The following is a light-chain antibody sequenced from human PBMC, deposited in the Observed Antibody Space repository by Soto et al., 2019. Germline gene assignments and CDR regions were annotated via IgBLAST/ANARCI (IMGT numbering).Light chain of an antibody. J-gene: IGKJ4*01. Sequence: EIVLTQSPAILSLSPGEIATLSCRASQSVGTYLDWYQQKLGQAPRLLIYDASNRATGIPARFSGSGSGTDFPLTISSLEPEDFAVYYCQQRVNWLTFGGGTKVEL. CDR1: QSVGTY. CDR2: DAS. V-gene: IGKV3-11*01. CDR3: QQRVNWLT.